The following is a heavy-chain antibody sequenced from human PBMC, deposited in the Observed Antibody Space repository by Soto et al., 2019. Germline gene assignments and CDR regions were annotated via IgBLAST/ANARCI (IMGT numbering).Heavy chain of an antibody. J-gene: IGHJ4*02. CDR3: ARAPYGSCPDY. CDR2: IWYDGSNK. V-gene: IGHV3-33*01. CDR1: GFTFSSYG. Sequence: GGSLRLSCAASGFTFSSYGMHWVRQAPGKGLEWVAVIWYDGSNKYYADSVKGRFTISRDNSKNTLYLQMNSLRAEDTAVYYCARAPYGSCPDYRGQGTLVTVSS. D-gene: IGHD2-15*01.